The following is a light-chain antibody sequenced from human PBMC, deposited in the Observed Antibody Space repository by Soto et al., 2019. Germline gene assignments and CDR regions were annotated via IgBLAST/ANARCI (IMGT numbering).Light chain of an antibody. CDR3: QQIDCPPLT. V-gene: IGKV1-39*01. CDR1: RGFSDY. CDR2: DAS. J-gene: IGKJ4*01. Sequence: QMTQSPASLSASVGDRVTITCRASRGFSDYFNSFQHKPGRAPNLLLYDASVFHSAVLASFSGSGSESGTEYTLTISSLEPEDSATYYCQQIDCPPLTFGGGTRVEIK.